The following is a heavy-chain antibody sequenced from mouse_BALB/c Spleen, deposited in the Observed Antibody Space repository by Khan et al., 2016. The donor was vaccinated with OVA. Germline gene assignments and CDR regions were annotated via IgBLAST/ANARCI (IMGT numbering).Heavy chain of an antibody. CDR1: GYTFTNYW. V-gene: IGHV1-7*01. J-gene: IGHJ3*01. Sequence: QVQLQQPGAELAKPGASVKMSCKASGYTFTNYWMHWVKQRPGQGLEWIGYINPSTDYTEYNQKFKDKATLTADKSSSTAYMQLTSLTSEDSALYYCVNHGSNSAWFTYWGQGTLVTVSA. D-gene: IGHD1-1*01. CDR2: INPSTDYT. CDR3: VNHGSNSAWFTY.